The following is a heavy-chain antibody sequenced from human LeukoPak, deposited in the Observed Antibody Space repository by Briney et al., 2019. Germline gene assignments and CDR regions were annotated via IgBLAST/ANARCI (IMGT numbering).Heavy chain of an antibody. CDR1: GGSISSYY. Sequence: PSETLSLTCTVSGGSISSYYWSWIRQPPGKGLEWIGYISYSGSTNYNPSLKSRVTISVDTSKNQFSLKLSSVTAADTAVYYCARDSSGWYYFDYWGQGTLVTVSS. V-gene: IGHV4-59*01. D-gene: IGHD6-19*01. CDR2: ISYSGST. CDR3: ARDSSGWYYFDY. J-gene: IGHJ4*02.